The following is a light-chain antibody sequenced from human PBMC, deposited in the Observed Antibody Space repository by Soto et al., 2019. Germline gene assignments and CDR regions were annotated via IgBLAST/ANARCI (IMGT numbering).Light chain of an antibody. V-gene: IGKV1-5*01. CDR1: QGISGW. CDR3: QQYDSFSVWT. J-gene: IGKJ1*01. CDR2: DAS. Sequence: DIQMTQSPSTLSASVGDRVTITCRASQGISGWLAWYQQKAGKAPRLLIFDASSLMSGVPSRFSGSGYGTEFTLTINRLQPGDSATYYCQQYDSFSVWTFGQGTKV.